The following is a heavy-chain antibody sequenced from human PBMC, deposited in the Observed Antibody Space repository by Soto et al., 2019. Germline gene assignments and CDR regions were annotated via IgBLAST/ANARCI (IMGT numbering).Heavy chain of an antibody. CDR3: ARAVGSFDYDSSDPDAFDI. CDR2: INPNSGGT. V-gene: IGHV1-2*02. CDR1: GYTFTGYY. D-gene: IGHD3-22*01. J-gene: IGHJ3*02. Sequence: ASVKVSCKASGYTFTGYYMHWVRQAPGQGLEWMGWINPNSGGTNYAQKFQGRVTMTRDTSISTAYMELSRLRSDDTAVYYCARAVGSFDYDSSDPDAFDIWGQGTMVTVSS.